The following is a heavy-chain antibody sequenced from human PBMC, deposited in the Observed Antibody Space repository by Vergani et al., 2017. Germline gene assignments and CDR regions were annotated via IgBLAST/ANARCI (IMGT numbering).Heavy chain of an antibody. V-gene: IGHV3-53*04. CDR1: GFTVSSNY. CDR2: IYSGGST. CDR3: ARDLVDRVATTTDYYYYYDMDV. D-gene: IGHD5-12*01. Sequence: EVQLVESGGGLVQPGGSLRLSCAASGFTVSSNYMSWVRQAPGKGLEWVSVIYSGGSTYYADSVKGRFTISRHNSKNTLYIQMNSLRVEDTAVYYCARDLVDRVATTTDYYYYYDMDVWGQGTTVTVSS. J-gene: IGHJ6*02.